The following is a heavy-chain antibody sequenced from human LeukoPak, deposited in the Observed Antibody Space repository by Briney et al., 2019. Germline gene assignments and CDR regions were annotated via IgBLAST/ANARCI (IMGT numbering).Heavy chain of an antibody. J-gene: IGHJ4*02. D-gene: IGHD2-15*01. CDR1: GGSISSYY. Sequence: KPSETLSLTSTVSGGSISSYYWSWIRQPPGKGLEWIGYIYYSGSTNYNPSLKSRVTISVDTSKNQFSLKLTSVTAADTAVYYCASPFCSGGSCYSGYWGQGTLVTVSS. CDR2: IYYSGST. V-gene: IGHV4-59*12. CDR3: ASPFCSGGSCYSGY.